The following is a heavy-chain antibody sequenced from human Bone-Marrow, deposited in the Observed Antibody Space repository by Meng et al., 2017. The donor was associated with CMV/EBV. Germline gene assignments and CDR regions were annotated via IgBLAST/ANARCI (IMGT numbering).Heavy chain of an antibody. CDR1: GYTFTSYA. Sequence: ASVKVSCKASGYTFTSYAMHWVRQAPGQRLEWMGWSNAGNGNTKYSQEFQGRVTITRDTSASTAYMELSSLRSEDMAVYYCARGRYYGSGSYGAPYYFDYWGQGTLVTFSS. CDR3: ARGRYYGSGSYGAPYYFDY. CDR2: SNAGNGNT. D-gene: IGHD3-10*01. V-gene: IGHV1-3*02. J-gene: IGHJ4*02.